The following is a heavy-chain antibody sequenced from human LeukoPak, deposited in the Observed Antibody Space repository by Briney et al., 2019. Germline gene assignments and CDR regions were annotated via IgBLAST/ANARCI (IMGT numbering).Heavy chain of an antibody. D-gene: IGHD5-18*01. J-gene: IGHJ4*02. CDR2: LFGGGST. CDR1: GFTVNSHY. V-gene: IGHV3-66*01. Sequence: GGSLRLSCAASGFTVNSHYMSWVRQAPGKGLEWVSVLFGGGSTYYAASVKGRFTVSRDNSKNTLYLQMNSLRAEDTAVYYCAKVGYNLYYFDYWGQGTLVTVSS. CDR3: AKVGYNLYYFDY.